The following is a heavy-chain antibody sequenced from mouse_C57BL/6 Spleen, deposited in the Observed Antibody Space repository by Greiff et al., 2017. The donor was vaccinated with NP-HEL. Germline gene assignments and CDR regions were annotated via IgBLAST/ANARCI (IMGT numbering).Heavy chain of an antibody. CDR1: GFSLTSYG. V-gene: IGHV2-2*02. CDR2: IWSGGST. Sequence: QVQLKESGPGLVQPSQSLSITCTVSGFSLTSYGVHWVRQSPGKGLEWLGVIWSGGSTDYNAAFISRLSISKDNYKRQVFFKMNSLQANNTAIYYCARKGTGAIDYWGQGTTLTVSS. CDR3: ARKGTGAIDY. D-gene: IGHD4-1*01. J-gene: IGHJ2*01.